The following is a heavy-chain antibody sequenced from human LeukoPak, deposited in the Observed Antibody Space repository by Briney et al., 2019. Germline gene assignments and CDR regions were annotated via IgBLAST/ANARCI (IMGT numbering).Heavy chain of an antibody. Sequence: GGSLRLSCAASGYTFNTYSMNWVRQAPGKGLEWVSSISSSSTYIYYADSVKGRFTISRDNAKNSLYLQMNSPRAEDTAVYYCASSGIAAPDYWGQGTLVTVSS. CDR1: GYTFNTYS. D-gene: IGHD6-13*01. V-gene: IGHV3-21*01. CDR2: ISSSSTYI. J-gene: IGHJ4*02. CDR3: ASSGIAAPDY.